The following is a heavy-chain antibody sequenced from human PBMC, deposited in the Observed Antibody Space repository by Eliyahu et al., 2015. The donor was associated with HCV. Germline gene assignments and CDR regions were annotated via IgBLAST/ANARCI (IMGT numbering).Heavy chain of an antibody. CDR2: IHYSGST. Sequence: QVQLQESGPGLVKPSETLSLTCTVSGGXITTYYWSWIRPPPGKGLEWIGYIHYSGSTNYNPSLKSRVTIXVDTSKNQFSLTLTSVTAADTAVYYCASGGGGIAVAGTGGWFDPWGQGTLVTVSS. J-gene: IGHJ5*02. V-gene: IGHV4-59*01. CDR3: ASGGGGIAVAGTGGWFDP. D-gene: IGHD6-19*01. CDR1: GGXITTYY.